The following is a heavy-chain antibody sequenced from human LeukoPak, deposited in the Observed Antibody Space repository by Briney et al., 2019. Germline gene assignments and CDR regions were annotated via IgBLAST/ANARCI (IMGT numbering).Heavy chain of an antibody. V-gene: IGHV1-69*05. CDR1: GYTFTSYG. Sequence: ASVKVSCKASGYTFTSYGISWVRRAPGQGLEWMGGIIPIFGTANYAQKFQGRVTITTDESTSTAYMELSSLRSEDTAVYYCARGVLRFLEWLFPYSGAFDIWGQGTMVTVSS. D-gene: IGHD3-3*01. CDR2: IIPIFGTA. J-gene: IGHJ3*02. CDR3: ARGVLRFLEWLFPYSGAFDI.